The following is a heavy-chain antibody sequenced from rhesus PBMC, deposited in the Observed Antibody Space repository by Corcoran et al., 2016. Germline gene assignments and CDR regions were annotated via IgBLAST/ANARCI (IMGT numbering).Heavy chain of an antibody. CDR1: GYTFTDYY. D-gene: IGHD6-25*01. J-gene: IGHJ4*01. CDR3: ATLLPGYSGSQIDY. Sequence: EVQLVQSGAEVKKPGASVKISCKASGYTFTDYYLHWVRQAPGKGLEWMGRVNPEEGEEIHAQKCQDRVTITADTSTDKADMELSSLRSEDTAVYYCATLLPGYSGSQIDYWGQGVLVTVSS. V-gene: IGHV1-111*02. CDR2: VNPEEGEE.